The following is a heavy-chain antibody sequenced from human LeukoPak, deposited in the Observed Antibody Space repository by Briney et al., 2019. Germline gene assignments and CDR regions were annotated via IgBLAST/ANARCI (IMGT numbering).Heavy chain of an antibody. CDR2: IKHDGSQK. CDR1: GFTFSHYW. D-gene: IGHD3-10*01. J-gene: IGHJ4*02. CDR3: ARDSSRGDFEY. Sequence: GGSPRLSCAASGFTFSHYWMSWVRRAPGKGLEWVANIKHDGSQKEHVDSVKGRFTISRDNAKNSLFLQMNSLRAEDTAVYFCARDSSRGDFEYWGQGTLVTVSS. V-gene: IGHV3-7*01.